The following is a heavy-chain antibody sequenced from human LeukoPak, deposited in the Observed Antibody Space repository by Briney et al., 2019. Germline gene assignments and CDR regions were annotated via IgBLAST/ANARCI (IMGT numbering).Heavy chain of an antibody. V-gene: IGHV3-21*01. CDR3: ARGGRYCSSTSCQPLDY. D-gene: IGHD2-2*01. CDR1: GFTFSSYS. Sequence: PGGSLRLSCAASGFTFSSYSMNCVRQAPGKGMEWVSSISSSSSYIYYADSVKGRFTISRDNAKNSLYLQMNSLRAEDTAVYYCARGGRYCSSTSCQPLDYWGQGTLVTVSS. CDR2: ISSSSSYI. J-gene: IGHJ4*02.